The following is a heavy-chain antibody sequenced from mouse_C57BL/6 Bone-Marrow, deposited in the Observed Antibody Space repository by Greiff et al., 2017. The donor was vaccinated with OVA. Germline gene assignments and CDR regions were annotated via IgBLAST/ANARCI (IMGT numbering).Heavy chain of an antibody. Sequence: QVQLQQSDAELVKPGASVKISCKVSGYTFTDHTIHWMKQRPEQGLEWIGYIYPRDGSTKYNEKFKSKATLTVDTSSSTAYMQLSSLTSEDSAVYYCARPYSNYERAWFAYWGQGTLVTVSA. CDR1: GYTFTDHT. V-gene: IGHV1-78*01. CDR2: IYPRDGST. J-gene: IGHJ3*01. D-gene: IGHD2-5*01. CDR3: ARPYSNYERAWFAY.